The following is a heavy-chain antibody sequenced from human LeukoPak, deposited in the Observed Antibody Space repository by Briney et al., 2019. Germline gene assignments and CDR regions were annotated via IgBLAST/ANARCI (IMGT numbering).Heavy chain of an antibody. J-gene: IGHJ4*02. D-gene: IGHD4-11*01. Sequence: SETLSLTCAVYCGSFTIYSWTWIRQPPRKSLEWVGEISPSGNTQYNPSLKSRVTISLDASKSQFYLKLNSVTAADTAVYYCARRVRSADYRLDYWGQGTLVTVSS. CDR2: ISPSGNT. V-gene: IGHV4-34*01. CDR3: ARRVRSADYRLDY. CDR1: CGSFTIYS.